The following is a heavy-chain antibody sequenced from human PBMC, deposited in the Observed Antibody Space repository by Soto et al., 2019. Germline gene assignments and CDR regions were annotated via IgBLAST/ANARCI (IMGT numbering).Heavy chain of an antibody. CDR3: ARDLADDYDILTGSDY. CDR1: GFTFSDYY. Sequence: PGGSLRLSCAASGFTFSDYYMSWIRQAPGKGLEWVSYISSSGSTIYYADSVKGRFTISRDNAKNSLYLQMNSLRAEDTAVYYCARDLADDYDILTGSDYWGQGTLVTVSS. D-gene: IGHD3-9*01. J-gene: IGHJ4*02. V-gene: IGHV3-11*01. CDR2: ISSSGSTI.